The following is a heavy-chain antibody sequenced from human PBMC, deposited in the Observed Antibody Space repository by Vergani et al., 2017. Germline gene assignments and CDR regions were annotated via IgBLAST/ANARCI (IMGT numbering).Heavy chain of an antibody. Sequence: EVQLLESGGGLVQPGGSLRLSCAASGFTFSSYAMSWVRQAPGKGLEWVSAISSRGGSTYYADSVKGRFTISRDNSKMMLSLEMNSPRAEDTAVYYCAKPLESATITGFDYWGQGTLVTVSS. D-gene: IGHD5-24*01. CDR3: AKPLESATITGFDY. CDR1: GFTFSSYA. CDR2: ISSRGGST. V-gene: IGHV3-23*01. J-gene: IGHJ4*02.